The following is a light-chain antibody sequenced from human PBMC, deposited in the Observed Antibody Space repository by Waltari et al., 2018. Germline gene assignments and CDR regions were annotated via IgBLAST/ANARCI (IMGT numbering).Light chain of an antibody. CDR2: GAS. V-gene: IGKV3-20*01. J-gene: IGKJ4*01. CDR3: QQYDGSVVT. CDR1: QRMTGSW. Sequence: RASQRMTGSWMTWYQQKPGQAPRLLIYGASSRATGIPDRFSGSGSGTDFTLTISRLEPEDSAIYYCQQYDGSVVTFGGGTKVEIK.